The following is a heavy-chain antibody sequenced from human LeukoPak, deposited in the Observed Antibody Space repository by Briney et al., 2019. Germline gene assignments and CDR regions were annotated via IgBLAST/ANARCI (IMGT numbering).Heavy chain of an antibody. J-gene: IGHJ4*02. Sequence: GGSLRLSCAASGFTFSSYWMHWVRQAPGKGLVWVSRTNGDGSSTRYADSVKGRFTISRDNAKNTLYLQMNSLRAEDTAVYYCARGEYYDPWPNDYWGQGTLVTVSS. CDR2: TNGDGSST. CDR1: GFTFSSYW. V-gene: IGHV3-74*01. CDR3: ARGEYYDPWPNDY. D-gene: IGHD3-22*01.